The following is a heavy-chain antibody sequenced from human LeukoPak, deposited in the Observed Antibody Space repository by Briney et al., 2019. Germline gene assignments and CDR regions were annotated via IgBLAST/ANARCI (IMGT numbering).Heavy chain of an antibody. CDR1: GYTFTSYA. Sequence: ASVKVSCKASGYTFTSYAMNWVRQAPGQGLEWMGWINTNTGNPTYAQGFTGRFVFSLDTSVSTAYLQISSLKAEDTAVYYCARTRRDSSSWYGIRLDAFDIWGQGTMVTVSS. J-gene: IGHJ3*02. D-gene: IGHD6-13*01. CDR3: ARTRRDSSSWYGIRLDAFDI. V-gene: IGHV7-4-1*02. CDR2: INTNTGNP.